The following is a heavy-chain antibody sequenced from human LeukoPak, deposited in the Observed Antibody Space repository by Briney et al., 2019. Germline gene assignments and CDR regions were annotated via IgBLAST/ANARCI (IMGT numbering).Heavy chain of an antibody. Sequence: SQTLSLTCAISGDSVSRDSIAWNWIRQSPSRGLEWLGRTYYKSAWYNDYAVHMKSRIAISPDTSKNQFSLQLNSVTPDDTAAYYCARGTGWPHFDYWGQGILVTVSS. J-gene: IGHJ4*02. CDR1: GDSVSRDSIA. V-gene: IGHV6-1*01. CDR2: TYYKSAWYN. CDR3: ARGTGWPHFDY. D-gene: IGHD7-27*01.